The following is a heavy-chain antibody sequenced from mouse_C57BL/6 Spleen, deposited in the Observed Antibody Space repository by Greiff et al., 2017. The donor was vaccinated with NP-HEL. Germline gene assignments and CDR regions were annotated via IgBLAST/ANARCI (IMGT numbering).Heavy chain of an antibody. CDR2: INPSSGYT. V-gene: IGHV1-4*01. CDR3: AREGAYYSNSYAMDY. CDR1: GYTFTSYT. Sequence: VQRVESGAELARPGASVKMSCKASGYTFTSYTMHWVKQRPGQGLEWIGYINPSSGYTKYNQKFKDKATLTADKSSSTAYMQLSSLTSEDSAVYYCAREGAYYSNSYAMDYWGQGTSVTVSS. D-gene: IGHD2-5*01. J-gene: IGHJ4*01.